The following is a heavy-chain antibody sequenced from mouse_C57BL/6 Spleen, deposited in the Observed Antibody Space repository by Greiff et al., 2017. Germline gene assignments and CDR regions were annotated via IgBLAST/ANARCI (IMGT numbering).Heavy chain of an antibody. CDR3: AGYSDGYYWYFDV. D-gene: IGHD2-3*01. V-gene: IGHV1-82*01. Sequence: QVQLQQSGPELVKPGASVKISCKASGYAFSSSWMNWVKQRPGKGLEWIGRIYPGDGDTNYNGKFKGKATLTADKSSSTAYMQLSSLTSEDSAVYFCAGYSDGYYWYFDVWGTGTTVTVSS. CDR2: IYPGDGDT. J-gene: IGHJ1*03. CDR1: GYAFSSSW.